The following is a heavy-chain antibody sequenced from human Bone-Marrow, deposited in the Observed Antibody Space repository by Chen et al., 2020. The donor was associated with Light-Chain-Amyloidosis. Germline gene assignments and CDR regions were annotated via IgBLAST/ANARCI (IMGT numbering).Heavy chain of an antibody. CDR1: GGSMDYYY. J-gene: IGHJ4*02. CDR2: IYNSGTT. D-gene: IGHD3-16*01. Sequence: QVQLQESGPGLVKPSETLSLTCTVSGGSMDYYYWNWIRHPPGKGLEWIGYIYNSGTTNYNPSLRSRVTMSVDMSKKQFSLKLSSVTAADTAVYYCGRDNIGGVDFWGQGTPVTVSS. CDR3: GRDNIGGVDF. V-gene: IGHV4-59*01.